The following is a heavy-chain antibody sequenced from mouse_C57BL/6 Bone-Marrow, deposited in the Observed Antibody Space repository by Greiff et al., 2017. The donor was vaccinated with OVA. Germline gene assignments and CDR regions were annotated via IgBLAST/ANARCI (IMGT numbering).Heavy chain of an antibody. CDR1: GYTFTSYW. V-gene: IGHV1-64*01. Sequence: VQLQQPGAELVKPGASVKLSCKASGYTFTSYWMHWVKQRPGQGLEWIGMIHPNSGSTNYNEKFKSKATLTVDKSSSTAYMQLSSLTSEDSAVYYCARWRFTTIVATDYWGQGTTHTVSS. J-gene: IGHJ2*01. CDR3: ARWRFTTIVATDY. D-gene: IGHD1-1*01. CDR2: IHPNSGST.